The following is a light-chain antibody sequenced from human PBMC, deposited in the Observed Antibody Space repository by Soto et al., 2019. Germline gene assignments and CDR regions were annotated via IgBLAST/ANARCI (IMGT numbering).Light chain of an antibody. CDR3: QQRSKWIT. CDR1: QSVGTY. CDR2: DAS. J-gene: IGKJ5*01. Sequence: EVVLTQSPATLSLSPGERASLSCRASQSVGTYLAWYQQKPGHPPRLLIYDASTRATGIPDRFSGSGSGTDFTLTISRLEPEDFAVYYCQQRSKWITFGQGTRLEIK. V-gene: IGKV3-11*01.